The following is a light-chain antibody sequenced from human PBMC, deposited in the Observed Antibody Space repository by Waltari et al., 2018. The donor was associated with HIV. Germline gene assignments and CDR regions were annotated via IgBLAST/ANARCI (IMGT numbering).Light chain of an antibody. Sequence: DIQMTQSPSSLSASVGRRVTITCRASHDVSNYLAWYQHRPGRVPRLLIYTASILQSGVPSRFSGSGSGTEFTLTISSLQPEDVGIYYCQRYNSAPRTFGPGTKVEI. V-gene: IGKV1-27*01. CDR3: QRYNSAPRT. CDR2: TAS. J-gene: IGKJ1*01. CDR1: HDVSNY.